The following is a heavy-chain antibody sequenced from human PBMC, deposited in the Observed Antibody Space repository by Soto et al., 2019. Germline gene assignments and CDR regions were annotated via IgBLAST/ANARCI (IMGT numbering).Heavy chain of an antibody. CDR3: ARVGPCFDVVVEFFSDY. CDR1: GGSISNDGYY. J-gene: IGHJ4*03. D-gene: IGHD2-21*01. V-gene: IGHV4-31*03. Sequence: SETLSLTRSVSGGSISNDGYYWGWIRQHPGKGLEWIGYIYYHGGTYYNPSLKSRLTISVDTSNNQFSLRLRSVTAADTAVYYCARVGPCFDVVVEFFSDYCGQGTLVTAS. CDR2: IYYHGGT.